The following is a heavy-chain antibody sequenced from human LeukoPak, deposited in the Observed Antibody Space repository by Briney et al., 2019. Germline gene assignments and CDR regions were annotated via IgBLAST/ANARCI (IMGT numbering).Heavy chain of an antibody. D-gene: IGHD3-10*01. CDR3: ARPGITAFDI. CDR2: ISSSGSIT. CDR1: GFTLSSHN. J-gene: IGHJ3*02. Sequence: PGGSLRLSWVASGFTLSSHNINWVRQAPGKGLEWVSHISSSGSITYYGDSVKGRITISRDNAKNSVSLYMNSLRAEDSAVYYCARPGITAFDIWGQGTMVTVSS. V-gene: IGHV3-48*01.